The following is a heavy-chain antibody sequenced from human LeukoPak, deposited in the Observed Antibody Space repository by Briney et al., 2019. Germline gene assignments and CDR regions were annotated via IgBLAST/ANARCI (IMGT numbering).Heavy chain of an antibody. CDR3: ARGSYYYDSSGYYSDAFDI. CDR1: GYTFTSYG. J-gene: IGHJ3*02. CDR2: IGAYNGNT. D-gene: IGHD3-22*01. Sequence: ASVKVSCKASGYTFTSYGISWVRQAPGQGLEWMGWIGAYNGNTNYAQKLQGRVTMTTDTSTSTAYMELRSLRSDDTAVYYCARGSYYYDSSGYYSDAFDIWGQGTMVTVSS. V-gene: IGHV1-18*01.